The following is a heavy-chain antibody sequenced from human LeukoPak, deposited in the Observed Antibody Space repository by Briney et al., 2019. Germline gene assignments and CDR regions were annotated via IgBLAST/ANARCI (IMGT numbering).Heavy chain of an antibody. CDR1: GGTFSSYA. CDR2: IIPIFGTA. Sequence: EASVKVSFKASGGTFSSYAISWVRQAPGQGLEWMGGIIPIFGTANYAQKFQGRVTITADESTSTAYMELSSLRSEDTAVYYCARAPIAAAGTFDYWGQGTLVTVSS. V-gene: IGHV1-69*13. D-gene: IGHD6-13*01. J-gene: IGHJ4*02. CDR3: ARAPIAAAGTFDY.